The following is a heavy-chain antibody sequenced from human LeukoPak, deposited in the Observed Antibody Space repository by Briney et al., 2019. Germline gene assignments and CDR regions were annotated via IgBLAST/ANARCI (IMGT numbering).Heavy chain of an antibody. CDR3: ARGGIGDFWSGYIPYYFDY. CDR1: GGTFSSYA. CDR2: ISAYNGNT. J-gene: IGHJ4*02. Sequence: EASVKVSCKASGGTFSSYAISWVRQAPGQGLEWMGWISAYNGNTNYAQKFQGRVTMTRGMSTSTVYMELSSLRSEDTAVYYCARGGIGDFWSGYIPYYFDYWGQGTLVTVSS. V-gene: IGHV1-18*01. D-gene: IGHD3-3*01.